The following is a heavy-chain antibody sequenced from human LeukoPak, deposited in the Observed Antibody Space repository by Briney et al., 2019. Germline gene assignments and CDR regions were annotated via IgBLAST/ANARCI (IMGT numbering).Heavy chain of an antibody. CDR1: GFTFSSYE. CDR2: NSSSGSTI. Sequence: GSLRLSCAASGFTFSSYEMNWVRQAPGKGLEWVSYNSSSGSTIYYADAVKGRFTISRDNSKNTLYLQMNSLRAEDTAVYYCARALTGELPFYYFYMDVWGKGTTVTVSS. CDR3: ARALTGELPFYYFYMDV. J-gene: IGHJ6*03. D-gene: IGHD7-27*01. V-gene: IGHV3-48*03.